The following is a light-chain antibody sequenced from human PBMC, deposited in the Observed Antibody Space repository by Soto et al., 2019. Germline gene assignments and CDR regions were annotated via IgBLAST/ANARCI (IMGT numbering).Light chain of an antibody. CDR3: HQYGSSPAT. CDR2: GSS. J-gene: IGKJ1*01. V-gene: IGKV3-20*01. CDR1: QTFNGW. Sequence: TQSPSTLSASVVDRVTITFRASQTFNGWLAWYQQKPGQAPRLLIYGSSNRATGIPDRFSGSGSGTDFTLTISRLEPEDFAVYYCHQYGSSPATFGQGTKV.